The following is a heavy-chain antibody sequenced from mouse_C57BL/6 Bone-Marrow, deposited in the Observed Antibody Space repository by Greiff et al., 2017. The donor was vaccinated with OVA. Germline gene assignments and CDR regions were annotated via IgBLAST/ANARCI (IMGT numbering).Heavy chain of an antibody. J-gene: IGHJ2*01. CDR3: ARPLYYGYDGVDY. V-gene: IGHV5-4*01. CDR1: GFTFSSYA. CDR2: ISDGGSYT. D-gene: IGHD2-2*01. Sequence: EVQRVESGGGLVKPGGSLKLSCAASGFTFSSYAMSWVRQTPEKRLEWVATISDGGSYTYYPDNVKGRFTISRDNAKNNLYLQMSHLKSEDTAMYYCARPLYYGYDGVDYWGQGTTLTVSS.